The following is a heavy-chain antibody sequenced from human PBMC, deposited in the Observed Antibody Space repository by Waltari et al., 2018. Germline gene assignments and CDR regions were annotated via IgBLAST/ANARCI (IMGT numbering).Heavy chain of an antibody. J-gene: IGHJ4*02. CDR3: VRGRTYYYDSSGYYY. Sequence: QVQLQQWGAGLLKPSETLSLTCAVYGGSFSGYYWSWIRQPPGKGLEWIGEINHIGSTNYNPSLKSRVTISVDTSKNQFSLKLSSVTAADTAVYYCVRGRTYYYDSSGYYYWGQGTLVTVSS. CDR1: GGSFSGYY. V-gene: IGHV4-34*01. CDR2: INHIGST. D-gene: IGHD3-22*01.